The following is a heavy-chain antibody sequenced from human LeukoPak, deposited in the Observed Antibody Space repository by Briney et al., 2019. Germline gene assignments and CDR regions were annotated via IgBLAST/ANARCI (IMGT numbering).Heavy chain of an antibody. CDR2: ISAYNGNT. CDR1: GYTFTSYG. V-gene: IGHV1-18*01. Sequence: ASVKVSCKASGYTFTSYGISWVRQAPGQGLEWMGWISAYNGNTNYAQKLQGRVTMTTDTSTSTAYMELRSLRSDDTAVYYCARDHAAGWELPLNWFDPWGQGTLVTVSS. J-gene: IGHJ5*02. D-gene: IGHD4-23*01. CDR3: ARDHAAGWELPLNWFDP.